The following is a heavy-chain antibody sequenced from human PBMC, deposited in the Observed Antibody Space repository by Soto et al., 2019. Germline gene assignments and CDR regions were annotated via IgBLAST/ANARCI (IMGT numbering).Heavy chain of an antibody. V-gene: IGHV4-59*01. Sequence: SGTLSLPCPVSGGPISSYYWSWIRQPPGKGLEWFGYIYYSGSTNYNPSLKSRVTISVDTSKNQFSLKLSSVTAADTAVYYCARETEYYYDSSGYSAPWAFDIWGQGTMVTVSS. CDR2: IYYSGST. CDR3: ARETEYYYDSSGYSAPWAFDI. D-gene: IGHD3-22*01. J-gene: IGHJ3*02. CDR1: GGPISSYY.